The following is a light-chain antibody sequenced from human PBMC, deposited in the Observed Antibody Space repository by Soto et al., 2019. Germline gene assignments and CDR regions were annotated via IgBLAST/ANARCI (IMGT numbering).Light chain of an antibody. V-gene: IGKV1-6*01. Sequence: GDRVTIXCRASQGIRTELGWYQQKPGKAPRLLIYGASTLQGGVPSRFSGSGSGTDFTLTISSLQPEDFVTYYCLQDNSYPRTFGQGTKVDIK. CDR2: GAS. CDR3: LQDNSYPRT. CDR1: QGIRTE. J-gene: IGKJ1*01.